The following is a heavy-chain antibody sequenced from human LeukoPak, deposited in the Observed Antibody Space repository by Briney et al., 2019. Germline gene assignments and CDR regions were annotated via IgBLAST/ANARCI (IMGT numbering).Heavy chain of an antibody. J-gene: IGHJ4*02. V-gene: IGHV3-7*04. Sequence: PGGSLRLSCAASGFTFSSYWMSWVRQAPGKGLEWVANIKQDGSEKYYVDSVRGRFTISRDNAKNSLYLQMNSLRAEDTAVYYFARAYYYDSRNYYNPISSFDYSGQGTLVTVAS. CDR1: GFTFSSYW. D-gene: IGHD3-10*01. CDR3: ARAYYYDSRNYYNPISSFDY. CDR2: IKQDGSEK.